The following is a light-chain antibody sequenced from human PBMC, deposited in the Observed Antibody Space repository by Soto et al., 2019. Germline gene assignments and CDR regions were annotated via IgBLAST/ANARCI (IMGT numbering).Light chain of an antibody. V-gene: IGLV2-8*01. CDR1: SSDVGGYNY. J-gene: IGLJ2*01. CDR2: DVN. Sequence: QSALTQPPSASGSPGQSVTISCTGTSSDVGGYNYVSWYQQHPGKAPKLMIYDVNKRPPGVPDRFSGSKSGNTASLTVSGLQAEDEADYYCSSYAGSNGVVFGGGPKLTVL. CDR3: SSYAGSNGVV.